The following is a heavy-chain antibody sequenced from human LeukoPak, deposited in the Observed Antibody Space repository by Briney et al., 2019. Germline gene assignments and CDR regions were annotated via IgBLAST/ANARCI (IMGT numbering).Heavy chain of an antibody. CDR3: TTDRFN. V-gene: IGHV3-15*01. CDR2: IKNKRDGGTA. Sequence: GGSLRLSCAASGLTFDNAWMSWVRQAPGKGLEWVARIKNKRDGGTADYGAPVKGRFTISRDDSKNTLYLQMNSLKIEDTAVYYCTTDRFNWGQGTLVTVSS. J-gene: IGHJ4*02. CDR1: GLTFDNAW.